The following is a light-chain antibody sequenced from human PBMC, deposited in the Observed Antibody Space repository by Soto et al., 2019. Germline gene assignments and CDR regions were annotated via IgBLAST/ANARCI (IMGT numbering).Light chain of an antibody. CDR2: EVN. Sequence: QSVLTQPASVSGSPGQSITISCTGTSSDVAFYNHVPWYQQHPGKAPKLLIYEVNNRPSGVSHRFSGSKSGNTASLTISGLQAEDEADYYCSSFASTHTYVFGTGTKLTVL. V-gene: IGLV2-14*01. CDR1: SSDVAFYNH. CDR3: SSFASTHTYV. J-gene: IGLJ1*01.